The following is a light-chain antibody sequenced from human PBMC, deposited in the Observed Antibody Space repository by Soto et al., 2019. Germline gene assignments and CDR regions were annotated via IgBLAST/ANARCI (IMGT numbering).Light chain of an antibody. J-gene: IGKJ4*02. CDR1: QSVGNN. V-gene: IGKV3-15*01. Sequence: EIVLTQSPATLSVSPGERATLSCRASQSVGNNFAWYQQKPGQAPRLLIFATSTRATGVPARFSGSGSGTECTRTISSLQSEDFAVYYCQQYGDWPLTFGGGAKVEIE. CDR2: ATS. CDR3: QQYGDWPLT.